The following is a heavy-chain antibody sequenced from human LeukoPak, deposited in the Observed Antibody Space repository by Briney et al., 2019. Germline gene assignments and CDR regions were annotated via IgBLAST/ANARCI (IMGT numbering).Heavy chain of an antibody. D-gene: IGHD6-19*01. CDR2: ITDSGGNR. CDR1: GFAFSSHA. Sequence: GGSLRLSCAASGFAFSSHAMSWVRQAPGKGLEWVPAITDSGGNRQYTDSVKGRFTISRDNSKNTLYLQMDSLRADDTAVYYCAKSSRYGTGWYGKIDYWGQGTLVTVSS. V-gene: IGHV3-23*01. J-gene: IGHJ4*02. CDR3: AKSSRYGTGWYGKIDY.